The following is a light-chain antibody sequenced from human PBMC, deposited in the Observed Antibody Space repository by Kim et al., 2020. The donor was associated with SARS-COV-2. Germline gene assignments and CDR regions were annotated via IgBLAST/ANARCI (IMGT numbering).Light chain of an antibody. J-gene: IGLJ3*02. V-gene: IGLV4-60*03. CDR3: ETWDSNTPV. Sequence: SVKLTCTLSSGHSSYIIAWHQQQPGKAPRYLMKLEGSGSYNKGSGVPDRFSGSSSGADRYLTISNLQSEDEADYYCETWDSNTPVFGGGTQLTVL. CDR1: SGHSSYI. CDR2: LEGSGSY.